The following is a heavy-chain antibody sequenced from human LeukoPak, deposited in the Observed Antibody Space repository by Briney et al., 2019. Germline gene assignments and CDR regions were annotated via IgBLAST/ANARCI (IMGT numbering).Heavy chain of an antibody. Sequence: SETLSLTCTVSGGSFSGYYWSWIRQPPGKGLEWIGYVYYSGSNNYNPSLKSRVTISVDTSNNQFSLRLSSVTAADTAVYYCARANSGHYLFDYWGQGTLVTVSS. CDR1: GGSFSGYY. J-gene: IGHJ4*02. D-gene: IGHD3-22*01. V-gene: IGHV4-59*01. CDR3: ARANSGHYLFDY. CDR2: VYYSGSN.